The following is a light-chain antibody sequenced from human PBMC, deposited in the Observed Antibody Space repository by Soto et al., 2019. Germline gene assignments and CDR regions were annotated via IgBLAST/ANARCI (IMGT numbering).Light chain of an antibody. CDR3: MQALQIPQT. J-gene: IGKJ5*01. CDR1: QSLLHSNGYTY. CDR2: LGA. V-gene: IGKV2-28*01. Sequence: DLVMTQSPLSLPVTPGEAASISCGSSQSLLHSNGYTYLHWYLQKPGQSPQLLISLGANRASGVPDRFSGSGSGTDFTLKISSVGADDVGVYYCMQALQIPQTFGQGTRLEIK.